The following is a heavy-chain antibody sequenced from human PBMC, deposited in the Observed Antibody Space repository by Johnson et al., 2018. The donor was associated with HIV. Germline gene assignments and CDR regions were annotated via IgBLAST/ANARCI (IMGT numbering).Heavy chain of an antibody. CDR2: IYSGGST. D-gene: IGHD1-26*01. V-gene: IGHV3-66*02. CDR3: AKLRSGSYAVDAFDI. CDR1: GFTVSSNY. Sequence: EVQLVESGGGLVQPGGSLRLSCAASGFTVSSNYMSWVRQAPGKGLEWVSVIYSGGSTYYADSVKGRVTISRDNSKNTLSLQMNSLRAEDTAVYYCAKLRSGSYAVDAFDIWGQGTMVTVSS. J-gene: IGHJ3*02.